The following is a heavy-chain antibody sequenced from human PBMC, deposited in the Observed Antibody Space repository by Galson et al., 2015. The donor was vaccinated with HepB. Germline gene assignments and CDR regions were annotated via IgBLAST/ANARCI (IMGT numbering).Heavy chain of an antibody. CDR2: ISNDGSKK. J-gene: IGHJ4*02. CDR3: AVGAKGGSSATIFDY. Sequence: SLRLSCAASGLTFSGYAMHWVRQAPGEGLDWVAVISNDGSKKYYADSVKGRFTISRDNSKNTLYLQMNSLRAEDTSVYYCAVGAKGGSSATIFDYWGRGTLVTVSS. CDR1: GLTFSGYA. V-gene: IGHV3-30*04. D-gene: IGHD6-13*01.